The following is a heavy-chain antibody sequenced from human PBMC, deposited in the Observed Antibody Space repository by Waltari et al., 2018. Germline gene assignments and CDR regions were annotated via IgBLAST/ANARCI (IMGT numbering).Heavy chain of an antibody. J-gene: IGHJ5*02. CDR1: SYSISSGYS. V-gene: IGHV4-38-2*02. CDR3: ARDGDNGGNSWWFDP. D-gene: IGHD2-21*02. Sequence: QVQLQQSGPGLARPSETLSLKCDVSSYSISSGYSWGWIRQSPEKGLEWIGSISHSGTTYYNPSLKSRVTISMYTSKNQFALKLFSVTAADTAVYYCARDGDNGGNSWWFDPWGQGTLVTVSS. CDR2: ISHSGTT.